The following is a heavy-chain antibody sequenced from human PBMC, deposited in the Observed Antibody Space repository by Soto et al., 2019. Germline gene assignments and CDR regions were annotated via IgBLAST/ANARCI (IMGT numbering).Heavy chain of an antibody. CDR1: GGTFSSYA. J-gene: IGHJ4*02. V-gene: IGHV1-69*13. CDR3: ARRTAGYSSGWYYFDY. D-gene: IGHD6-19*01. CDR2: IIPIFGTA. Sequence: GASVKVSCKASGGTFSSYAISWVRQAPGQGLEWMGGIIPIFGTANYAQKFQGRVTITADESTSTACMELSSLRSEDTAVYYCARRTAGYSSGWYYFDYWGQGTLVTVSS.